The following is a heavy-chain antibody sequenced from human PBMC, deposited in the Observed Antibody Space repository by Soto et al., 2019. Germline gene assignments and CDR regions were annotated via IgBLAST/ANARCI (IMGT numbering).Heavy chain of an antibody. V-gene: IGHV4-59*08. Sequence: SETLSLTCTVSGGSISSYYWSWIRQPPGKGLEWIGYIYYSGSTNYNPSLKSRVTISVDTSKNQFSLKLSSVTAADTAVSYCARLNSSGYYDFWSGYYWWYFDYWGQGTLVTVSS. D-gene: IGHD3-3*01. J-gene: IGHJ4*02. CDR3: ARLNSSGYYDFWSGYYWWYFDY. CDR2: IYYSGST. CDR1: GGSISSYY.